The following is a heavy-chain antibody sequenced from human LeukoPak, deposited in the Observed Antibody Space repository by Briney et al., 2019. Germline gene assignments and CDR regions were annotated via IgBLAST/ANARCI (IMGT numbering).Heavy chain of an antibody. V-gene: IGHV3-66*01. CDR1: GFTVSSNY. Sequence: GGSLRLSCAASGFTVSSNYMSWVRQAPGKGLEWVSVIYSGGSTYYADSVKGRFTISRDNSKNTLYLQMNSLRAEDTAVYYCARDQPINYYDSSGYPHPPDAFDIWGQGTMVTVSS. CDR2: IYSGGST. J-gene: IGHJ3*02. D-gene: IGHD3-22*01. CDR3: ARDQPINYYDSSGYPHPPDAFDI.